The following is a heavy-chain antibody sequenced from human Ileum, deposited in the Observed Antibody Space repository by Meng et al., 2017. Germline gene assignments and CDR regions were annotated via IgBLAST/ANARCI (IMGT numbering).Heavy chain of an antibody. V-gene: IGHV5-51*01. D-gene: IGHD4-23*01. Sequence: GESLKISCKGSGYSFFGYWIAWVRQMPGKGLEWIAMVYPDDSDSRDSPSFQGQVTISADNSISTAYLEWSSLKTSDTAMYFCARFGGPTHSQFYFDFWGQGTLVTVSS. CDR1: GYSFFGYW. CDR3: ARFGGPTHSQFYFDF. J-gene: IGHJ4*02. CDR2: VYPDDSDS.